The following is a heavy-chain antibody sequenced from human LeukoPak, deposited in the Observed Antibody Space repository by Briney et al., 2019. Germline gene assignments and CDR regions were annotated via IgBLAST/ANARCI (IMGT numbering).Heavy chain of an antibody. V-gene: IGHV1-18*01. CDR3: ATTKAVVPAAMVY. J-gene: IGHJ4*02. Sequence: GASVKVSCKASGYTFTSYGISWVRQAPGQGLEWMGWISAYNGNTNCAQKLQGRVTMTTDTSTSTAYLELRSLRSDDTAVYYCATTKAVVPAAMVYWGQGTLVTVSS. CDR2: ISAYNGNT. CDR1: GYTFTSYG. D-gene: IGHD2-2*01.